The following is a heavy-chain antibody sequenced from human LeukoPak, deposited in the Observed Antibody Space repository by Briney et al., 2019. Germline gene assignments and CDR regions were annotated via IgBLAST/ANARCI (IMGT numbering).Heavy chain of an antibody. D-gene: IGHD2/OR15-2a*01. Sequence: GGSLRLSCAASGFTFSNVWMSWVRQAPGKGLEWVGRIKSKTDGGTSNYAAPVKGRFTISRDDSKNTLYLQMNSLRTEDTAVYYCVTDFDDHLSYDYWGQGTRLTVSS. CDR3: VTDFDDHLSYDY. V-gene: IGHV3-15*01. J-gene: IGHJ4*02. CDR1: GFTFSNVW. CDR2: IKSKTDGGTS.